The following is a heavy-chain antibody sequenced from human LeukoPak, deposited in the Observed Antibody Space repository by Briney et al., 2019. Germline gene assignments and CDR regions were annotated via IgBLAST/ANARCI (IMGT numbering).Heavy chain of an antibody. CDR2: VSYTGRT. Sequence: SETLSLTCTVSGGSLSGHYWSWIRQPPGKRLEWIGYVSYTGRTKYNPSLQSRVTISIDTSKSQFSLKLTSVTSADTAVYSCGRFLEKDKSGHLYFFDVWGKGTRVIVSS. CDR1: GGSLSGHY. CDR3: GRFLEKDKSGHLYFFDV. D-gene: IGHD1-26*01. J-gene: IGHJ3*01. V-gene: IGHV4-59*11.